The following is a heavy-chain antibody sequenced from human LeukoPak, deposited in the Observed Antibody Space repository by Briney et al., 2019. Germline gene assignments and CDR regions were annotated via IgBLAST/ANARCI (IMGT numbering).Heavy chain of an antibody. CDR2: IYNSGST. Sequence: KPSETLSLTCTVSGGSISSYYWSWLRQPPGKGLEWMGYIYNSGSTKYNPSLKSRVTISVDTPKNQVSLKLSSVTAADTAVYYCARPSGSGWYYFDYWGQGTLVTVSS. D-gene: IGHD6-19*01. J-gene: IGHJ4*02. V-gene: IGHV4-59*08. CDR1: GGSISSYY. CDR3: ARPSGSGWYYFDY.